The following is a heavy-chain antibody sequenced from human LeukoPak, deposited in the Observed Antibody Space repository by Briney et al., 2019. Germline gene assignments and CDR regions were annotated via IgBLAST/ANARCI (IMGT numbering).Heavy chain of an antibody. CDR1: GYTLTELS. D-gene: IGHD2-21*01. Sequence: GASVKVSCKASGYTLTELSMHWVRQAPGKGPEWMGGFDPEDGETIYAQKFQGRVIMTEDTSTDTAYMELSSLRSEDTAVYYCATVFLFHVREGSFDPWGQGTLVTVSS. J-gene: IGHJ5*02. V-gene: IGHV1-24*01. CDR3: ATVFLFHVREGSFDP. CDR2: FDPEDGET.